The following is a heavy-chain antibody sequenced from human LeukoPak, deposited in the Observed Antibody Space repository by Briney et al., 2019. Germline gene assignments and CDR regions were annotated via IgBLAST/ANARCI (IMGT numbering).Heavy chain of an antibody. CDR2: IYYSGTI. V-gene: IGHV4-59*01. D-gene: IGHD3-16*01. J-gene: IGHJ6*02. CDR1: GGSISSYY. CDR3: ARYTTFGDYYGMDV. Sequence: MASETLSLTCIVSGGSISSYYWSWIRQPPGKGLEWIGCIYYSGTINYNPSLKSRVTISVDTSKNQFSLKLSSVTAADTAVYYCARYTTFGDYYGMDVWGQGTTVTVSS.